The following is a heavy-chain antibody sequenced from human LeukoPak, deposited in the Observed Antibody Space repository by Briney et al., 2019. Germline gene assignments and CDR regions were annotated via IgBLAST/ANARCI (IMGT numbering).Heavy chain of an antibody. Sequence: GGSLRLSCAASGFTFSSYGMSWVRQAPGKGLEWVSAISGSGGSTYYADSVKGRFTISREHSKNTLYLQMNSLRAEDTAVYYCAKAPSGSYSGYYYYMDVWGKGTTVTISS. V-gene: IGHV3-23*01. D-gene: IGHD1-26*01. CDR2: ISGSGGST. CDR3: AKAPSGSYSGYYYYMDV. CDR1: GFTFSSYG. J-gene: IGHJ6*03.